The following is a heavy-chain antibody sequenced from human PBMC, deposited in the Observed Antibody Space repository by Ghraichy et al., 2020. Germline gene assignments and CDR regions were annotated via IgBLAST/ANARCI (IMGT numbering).Heavy chain of an antibody. CDR2: ISGNGGTT. CDR1: GFTFSSYA. V-gene: IGHV3-23*01. D-gene: IGHD2-2*01. J-gene: IGHJ5*02. CDR3: AKDCSTTSCYFRWFDP. Sequence: GGSLRLSCAASGFTFSSYAMSWVRQAPGRGLEWVSAISGNGGTTYYADSVKGRFTISRDNSKNTLYLQMNSLRAEDTAAYYCAKDCSTTSCYFRWFDPWGQGTLVTVSS.